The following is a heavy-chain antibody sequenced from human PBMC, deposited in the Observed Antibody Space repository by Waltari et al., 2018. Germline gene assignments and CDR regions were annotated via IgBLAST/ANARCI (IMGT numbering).Heavy chain of an antibody. CDR3: ARVGYSNSPSNSLLYYSYYMDV. J-gene: IGHJ6*03. CDR1: GGSISRYY. D-gene: IGHD4-4*01. V-gene: IGHV4-59*01. CDR2: IYYSGST. Sequence: QVQLQESGPGLVKPSETLSLTCTVSGGSISRYYWSWIRQPPGKGLEWIGYIYYSGSTNYNPSLKSRVTISVDTSKNQFSLKLSSVTAADTAVYYCARVGYSNSPSNSLLYYSYYMDVWGKGTTVTISS.